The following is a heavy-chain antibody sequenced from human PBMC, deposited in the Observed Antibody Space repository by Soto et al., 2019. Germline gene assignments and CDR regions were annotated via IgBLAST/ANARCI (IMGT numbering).Heavy chain of an antibody. D-gene: IGHD3-10*01. CDR1: GYTFTSYG. CDR3: ARDRSLWFGELLGNYYYGMDV. Sequence: ASVKVSCKASGYTFTSYGISWVRQAPGQGLEWMGWISAYNGNTNYAQKLQGRVTMTTDTSTSTAYMELRSLRSDDTAVYYCARDRSLWFGELLGNYYYGMDVWGQGTTVTVSS. J-gene: IGHJ6*02. CDR2: ISAYNGNT. V-gene: IGHV1-18*01.